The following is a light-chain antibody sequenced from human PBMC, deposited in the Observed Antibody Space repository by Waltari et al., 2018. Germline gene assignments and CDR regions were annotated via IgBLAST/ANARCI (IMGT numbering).Light chain of an antibody. CDR3: CSFAGSSPHVV. Sequence: QSALTQPASVSGSPGQSITISCTGTSSDVGTYNLFSWYQHHPGKAPKHMIYESTKRPSWVSNRFSGSKYGNTASLTISGLQAEDEADYYCCSFAGSSPHVVLGGGTKLTVL. J-gene: IGLJ2*01. CDR2: EST. V-gene: IGLV2-23*01. CDR1: SSDVGTYNL.